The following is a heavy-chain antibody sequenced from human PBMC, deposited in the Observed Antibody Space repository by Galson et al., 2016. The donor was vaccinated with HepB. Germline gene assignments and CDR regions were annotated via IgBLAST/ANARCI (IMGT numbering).Heavy chain of an antibody. CDR1: GDPISSGGYY. D-gene: IGHD3-22*01. V-gene: IGHV4-31*03. Sequence: TLSLTCTVSGDPISSGGYYWSWIRQHPGKGLEWIGYIYHSGTTYYNPSLKSRATISVDTSKNQFSLNLSSVTAADTALYYCAREGGYYDSSGHYYSTPFDYWGQGALVTVSS. J-gene: IGHJ4*02. CDR2: IYHSGTT. CDR3: AREGGYYDSSGHYYSTPFDY.